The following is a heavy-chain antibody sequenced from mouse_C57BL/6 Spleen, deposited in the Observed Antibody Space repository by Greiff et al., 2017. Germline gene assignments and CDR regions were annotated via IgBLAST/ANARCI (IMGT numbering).Heavy chain of an antibody. D-gene: IGHD2-5*01. CDR3: ARSSYSNLYAMDY. J-gene: IGHJ4*01. CDR2: IYPGDGDT. V-gene: IGHV1-80*01. CDR1: GYAFSSYW. Sequence: QVQLQQSGAELVKPGASVKISCKASGYAFSSYWMNWVKQRPGKGLEWIGQIYPGDGDTNYNGKFKGKATLTADKSSSTAYMQLSSLTSEDSAVYFCARSSYSNLYAMDYWGQGTSVTVSS.